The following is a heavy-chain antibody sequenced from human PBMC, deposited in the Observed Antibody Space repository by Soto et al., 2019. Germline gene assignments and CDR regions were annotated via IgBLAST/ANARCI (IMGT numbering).Heavy chain of an antibody. CDR1: GGSISSYY. CDR2: IYYSGST. J-gene: IGHJ5*02. Sequence: SETLSLTCTVSGGSISSYYWSWIRQPPGKGLEWIGYIYYSGSTNYNPSLKSRVTISVDTSKNQFSLKLSSVTAADTAVYYCARGTDGDDSSGHDPWGQGTLVTVSS. D-gene: IGHD3-22*01. V-gene: IGHV4-59*01. CDR3: ARGTDGDDSSGHDP.